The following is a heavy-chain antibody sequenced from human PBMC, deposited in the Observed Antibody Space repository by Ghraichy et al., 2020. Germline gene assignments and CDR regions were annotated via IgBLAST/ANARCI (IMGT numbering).Heavy chain of an antibody. J-gene: IGHJ3*02. V-gene: IGHV1-69*13. CDR3: ASYVRIFDAFDI. D-gene: IGHD2-15*01. CDR1: GGTFSSYA. CDR2: IIPIFGTA. Sequence: SVKVSCKASGGTFSSYAISWVRQAPGQGLEWMGGIIPIFGTANYAQKFQGGVTITVDESTSTAYMELSSLRSEDTAVYYCASYVRIFDAFDIWGQGTMVTVSS.